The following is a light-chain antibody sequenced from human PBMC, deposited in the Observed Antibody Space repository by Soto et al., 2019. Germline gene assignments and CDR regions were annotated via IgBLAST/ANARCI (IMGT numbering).Light chain of an antibody. V-gene: IGLV2-14*01. CDR1: SSDVGGYNY. CDR2: EVS. Sequence: QSALTQPASVSGSPGQSITISCTGTSSDVGGYNYVSWYQQHPGKAPKLMIYEVSNRPSGVSNRFFGSKSGNTASLTISGLQAEDEADYYCSSYTSSSTLLFVVGTGTKLTVL. CDR3: SSYTSSSTLLFV. J-gene: IGLJ1*01.